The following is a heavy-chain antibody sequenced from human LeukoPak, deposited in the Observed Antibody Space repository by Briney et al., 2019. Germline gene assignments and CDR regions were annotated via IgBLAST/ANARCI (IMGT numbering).Heavy chain of an antibody. CDR1: GGSFSGYY. Sequence: SETLSLTCAVYGGSFSGYYWSWIRQPPGKGLEWIGEINHSGSTNYNPSLKSRVTTSVDTSKNQFSLKLSSVTAADTAVYYCARGGRFSLSWFDPWGQGTLVTVSS. D-gene: IGHD3-3*01. CDR2: INHSGST. CDR3: ARGGRFSLSWFDP. V-gene: IGHV4-34*01. J-gene: IGHJ5*02.